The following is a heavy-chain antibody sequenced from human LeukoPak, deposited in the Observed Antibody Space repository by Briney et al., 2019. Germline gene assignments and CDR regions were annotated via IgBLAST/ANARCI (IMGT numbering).Heavy chain of an antibody. CDR3: ARVGPAFGWAPSPNAFDI. J-gene: IGHJ3*02. V-gene: IGHV1-18*01. CDR2: ISAYNGNT. Sequence: ASVKVSCKASGYTFTSYGISWVRQAPGQGLEWMGWISAYNGNTNYAQKLQGRVTMTTDTSTSTAYMELRGLRSDDTAVYYCARVGPAFGWAPSPNAFDIWGQGTMVTVSS. D-gene: IGHD3-10*01. CDR1: GYTFTSYG.